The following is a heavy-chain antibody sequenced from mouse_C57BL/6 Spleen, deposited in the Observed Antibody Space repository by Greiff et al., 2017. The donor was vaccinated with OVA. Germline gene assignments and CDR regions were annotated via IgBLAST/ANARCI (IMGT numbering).Heavy chain of an antibody. CDR1: GYTFTDYN. D-gene: IGHD2-1*01. Sequence: DVQLQESGPELVKPGASVKIPCKASGYTFTDYNMDWVKQSHGKSLEWIGDINPNNGGTIYNQKFKGKATLTVDKSSSTAYMELRSLTSEDTAVYYCARRGDYYGNYAMDYWGQGTSVTVSS. V-gene: IGHV1-18*01. CDR3: ARRGDYYGNYAMDY. CDR2: INPNNGGT. J-gene: IGHJ4*01.